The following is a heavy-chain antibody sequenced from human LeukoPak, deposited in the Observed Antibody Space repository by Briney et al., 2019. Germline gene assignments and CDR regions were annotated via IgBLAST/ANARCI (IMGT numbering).Heavy chain of an antibody. D-gene: IGHD1-7*01. V-gene: IGHV3-21*01. CDR1: GFTFSSSS. J-gene: IGHJ4*02. CDR2: ISSGSSYI. Sequence: PGGSLRLSCAASGFTFSSSSMNWVRQAPGEGLEWVSSISSGSSYIYYADPLKGRFTVSRDNAKNSLYLQMNSLRAEDTAVYYCASERYNWNYAFDYWGQGILVTVSS. CDR3: ASERYNWNYAFDY.